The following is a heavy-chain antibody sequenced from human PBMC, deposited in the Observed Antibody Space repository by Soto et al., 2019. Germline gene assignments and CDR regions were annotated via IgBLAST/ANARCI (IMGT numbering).Heavy chain of an antibody. CDR3: ARDDIPGITVATYGLDV. J-gene: IGHJ6*02. Sequence: QVQLVESGGGVVQPGRSLRLSCAASGFIFSNFGMHWVRQAPGKGLEWVAVIWYDGSNEYYADSVKGRFIISKDNSKNMLYLQMNSLRAEDTAVYYCARDDIPGITVATYGLDVWGQGTTVTVSS. V-gene: IGHV3-33*01. CDR1: GFIFSNFG. D-gene: IGHD6-19*01. CDR2: IWYDGSNE.